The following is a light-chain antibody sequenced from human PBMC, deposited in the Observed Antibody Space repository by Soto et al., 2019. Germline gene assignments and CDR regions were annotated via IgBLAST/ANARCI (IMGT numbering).Light chain of an antibody. CDR2: DVS. CDR1: SSDVGGYNY. Sequence: QSALTQPASVSGSPGQSITISCTGTSSDVGGYNYVSWYQQHPGKGPKLMIYDVSNRPSGVSNRFSGSKSGNTASLTISWLQAEDEAAYYCMSYTSSNSRVFGGGTKLTVL. CDR3: MSYTSSNSRV. J-gene: IGLJ2*01. V-gene: IGLV2-14*01.